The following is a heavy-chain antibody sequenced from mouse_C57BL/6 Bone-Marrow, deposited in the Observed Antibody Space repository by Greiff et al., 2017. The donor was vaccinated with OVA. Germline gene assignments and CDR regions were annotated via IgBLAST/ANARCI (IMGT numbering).Heavy chain of an antibody. D-gene: IGHD2-4*01. Sequence: QVQLQQPGAELVKPGASVKLSCKASGYTFTSYWMHWVKQRPGQGLEWIGMIHPNSGSTNYNEKFKSKATLTVAKSSSTAYMQPSSLTSGDSAVYYCASPSMITTRILDYWGQGTSVTVSS. J-gene: IGHJ4*01. CDR1: GYTFTSYW. CDR3: ASPSMITTRILDY. V-gene: IGHV1-64*01. CDR2: IHPNSGST.